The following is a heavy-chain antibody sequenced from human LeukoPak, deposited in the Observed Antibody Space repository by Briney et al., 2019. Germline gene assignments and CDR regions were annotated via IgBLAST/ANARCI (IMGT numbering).Heavy chain of an antibody. CDR1: GYTFTGYY. CDR2: INPNSGGT. CDR3: ARGELVGLGATSAGWFDP. V-gene: IGHV1-2*06. D-gene: IGHD1-26*01. J-gene: IGHJ5*02. Sequence: ASVKVSCKAPGYTFTGYYMHWVRQAPGQGLEWMGRINPNSGGTNYAQKFQGRVTMTRDTSISTAYMELSRLRSDDTTVYYCARGELVGLGATSAGWFDPWGQGTLVTVSS.